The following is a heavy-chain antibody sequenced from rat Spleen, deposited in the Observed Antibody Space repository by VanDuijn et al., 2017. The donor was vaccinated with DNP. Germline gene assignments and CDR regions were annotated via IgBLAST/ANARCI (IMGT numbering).Heavy chain of an antibody. CDR2: ISYNGGGT. D-gene: IGHD1-12*02. V-gene: IGHV5-20*01. J-gene: IGHJ2*01. CDR3: AKDNYGSYGGYFDY. CDR1: GFSFSDYY. Sequence: EVQLVESGGGLVQPGRSLKLSCAASGFSFSDYYMAWVRQAPTKGLEWVAYISYNGGGTYYRDSVKGRFTISRDNAKSTLYLQMENLRSEDTATYYCAKDNYGSYGGYFDYWGQGVMVTVSS.